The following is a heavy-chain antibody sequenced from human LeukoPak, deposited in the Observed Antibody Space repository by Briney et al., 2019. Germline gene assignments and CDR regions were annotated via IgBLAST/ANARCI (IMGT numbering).Heavy chain of an antibody. CDR2: ISGSGGSP. CDR3: AKARTYYDILTGYFDY. D-gene: IGHD3-9*01. Sequence: GGSLRLSCEASRSTFTSTAMCWDPPPPRKGPEWDLAISGSGGSPYYANTVKGRFTISRDNSKNTLYLQMNSLRAEDTAVYYCAKARTYYDILTGYFDYWGQGTLVTVSS. CDR1: RSTFTSTA. J-gene: IGHJ4*02. V-gene: IGHV3-23*01.